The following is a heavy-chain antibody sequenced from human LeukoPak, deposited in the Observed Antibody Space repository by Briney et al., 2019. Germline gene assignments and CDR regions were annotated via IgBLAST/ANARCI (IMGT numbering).Heavy chain of an antibody. V-gene: IGHV3-23*01. CDR3: AKYYYGSGNYYCFDQ. J-gene: IGHJ4*02. CDR2: IDGSGGTT. D-gene: IGHD3-10*01. Sequence: GGSLRLSCAASGFTFSNYAMTWVRQAPEKGLEWVSSIDGSGGTTYYADSAKGRFTVSRDKSENTLYLQMNSLRAEDTAVYYCAKYYYGSGNYYCFDQWGQGTLVTVSS. CDR1: GFTFSNYA.